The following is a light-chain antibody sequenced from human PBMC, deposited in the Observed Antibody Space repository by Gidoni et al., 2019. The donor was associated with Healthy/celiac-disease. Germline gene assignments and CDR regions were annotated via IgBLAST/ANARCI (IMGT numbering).Light chain of an antibody. CDR3: CSYAGSSTFVV. CDR2: EGS. V-gene: IGLV2-23*03. Sequence: QSPLPNPPSGPGSPERSITISCTGTSSDVGSYNLVSWYQQHPGKAPKLMIYEGSKRPSGVSNRFSGSKSGNTASLTISGLQAEDEADYYCCSYAGSSTFVVFGGGTKLTVL. J-gene: IGLJ2*01. CDR1: SSDVGSYNL.